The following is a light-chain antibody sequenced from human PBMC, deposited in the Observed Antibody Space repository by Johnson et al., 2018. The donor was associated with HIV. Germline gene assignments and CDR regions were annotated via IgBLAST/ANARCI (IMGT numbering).Light chain of an antibody. Sequence: QSVLTQPPSVSAAPGQKVTISCSGSSSNIGSNYVSWYQHFPGTAPKLLIYDNNKRPSGIPDRFSGSKSGTSATLGITGLQTGDEADYYCGTWDSSLSAAYVFGTGTKVTVL. CDR3: GTWDSSLSAAYV. J-gene: IGLJ1*01. CDR1: SSNIGSNY. CDR2: DNN. V-gene: IGLV1-51*01.